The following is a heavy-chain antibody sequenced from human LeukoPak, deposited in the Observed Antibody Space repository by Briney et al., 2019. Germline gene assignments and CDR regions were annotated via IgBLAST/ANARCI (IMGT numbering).Heavy chain of an antibody. CDR3: ARDLVAAAGNEGFDY. CDR1: GFTFSSYS. V-gene: IGHV3-21*01. Sequence: GGSLRLSCAASGFTFSSYSMSWVRQAPGKGLEWVSSISSSSSYIYYADSVRGRFTISRDNAKNSLYLQMNSLRAEDTAVYYCARDLVAAAGNEGFDYWGQGTLVTVSS. J-gene: IGHJ4*02. CDR2: ISSSSSYI. D-gene: IGHD6-13*01.